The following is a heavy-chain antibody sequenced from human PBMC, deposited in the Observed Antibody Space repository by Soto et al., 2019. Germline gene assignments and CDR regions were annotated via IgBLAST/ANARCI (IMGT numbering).Heavy chain of an antibody. CDR3: AREDSGGADATRSFDL. V-gene: IGHV1-69*01. CDR1: GGTFSSYA. J-gene: IGHJ2*01. Sequence: QVQLVQSGAEVKKPGSSVKVSCKASGGTFSSYAIGWVRQAPGQGLEWMGGIIPIFGTANYAQKFQGRVTITADESTSTAYMELSSLRSEDTAVYYCAREDSGGADATRSFDLWGRGTLVTVSS. CDR2: IIPIFGTA. D-gene: IGHD3-16*01.